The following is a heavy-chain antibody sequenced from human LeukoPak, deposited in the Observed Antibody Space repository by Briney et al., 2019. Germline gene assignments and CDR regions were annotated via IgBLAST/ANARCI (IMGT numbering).Heavy chain of an antibody. J-gene: IGHJ4*02. CDR1: GFTFANYW. Sequence: GGSLRLSCAASGFTFANYWMSWVRQTPGKGLEWVGNINQGGDEKYYVDSVKGRFTVSRDNAKNSMYLQMNSLRAEDTAVYYCARAAKLLDYWGQGTLVTVSS. CDR3: ARAAKLLDY. CDR2: INQGGDEK. V-gene: IGHV3-7*01. D-gene: IGHD4-23*01.